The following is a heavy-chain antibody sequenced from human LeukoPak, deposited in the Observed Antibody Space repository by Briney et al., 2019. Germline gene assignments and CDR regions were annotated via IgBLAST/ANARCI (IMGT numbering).Heavy chain of an antibody. CDR1: GFTFSSYA. Sequence: GGSLRLSCAASGFTFSSYAMHWVRQAPGKGLEWVAVISYDGSNKYYADSVKGRFTTSRDNSKNTLYLQMNSLRAEDTAVYYCARDDNRFGGSYLFDYWGQGTLVTVSS. CDR3: ARDDNRFGGSYLFDY. CDR2: ISYDGSNK. J-gene: IGHJ4*02. D-gene: IGHD1-26*01. V-gene: IGHV3-30*01.